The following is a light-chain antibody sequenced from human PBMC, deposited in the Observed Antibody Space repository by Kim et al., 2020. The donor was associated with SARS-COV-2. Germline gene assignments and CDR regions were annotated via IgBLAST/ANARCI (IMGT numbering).Light chain of an antibody. CDR2: QDS. CDR1: KLGDKY. J-gene: IGLJ1*01. Sequence: VSPGQTASITCSGDKLGDKYACWYQQKPGQSPVLVIYQDSKRPSGIPERFSGSNSGNTATLTISGTQAMDEADYYCQAWDSSTPFVFGTGTKVTVL. CDR3: QAWDSSTPFV. V-gene: IGLV3-1*01.